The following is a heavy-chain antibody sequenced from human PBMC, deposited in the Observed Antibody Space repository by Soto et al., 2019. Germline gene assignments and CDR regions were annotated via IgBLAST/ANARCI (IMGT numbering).Heavy chain of an antibody. CDR3: ARVPYYDYVWGSYRLYYFDY. Sequence: GASVKVSCKASGGTFSSYAISWVRQAPGQGLEWMGGIIPIFGTANYAQKFQGRVTITADESTSTAYMELSSLRSEDTAVYYCARVPYYDYVWGSYRLYYFDYWGQGTLVTVSS. CDR2: IIPIFGTA. CDR1: GGTFSSYA. V-gene: IGHV1-69*13. D-gene: IGHD3-16*02. J-gene: IGHJ4*02.